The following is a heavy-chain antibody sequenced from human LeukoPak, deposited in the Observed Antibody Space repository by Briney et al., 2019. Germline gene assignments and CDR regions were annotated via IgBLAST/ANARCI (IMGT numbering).Heavy chain of an antibody. CDR2: IIPIFGTA. D-gene: IGHD3-16*01. Sequence: SVKVSCKASGGTFSSCAISWVRQAPGQGLEWMGGIIPIFGTANYAQKFQGRVTITTDESTSTAYMELSSLRSEDTAVYYCARTSGELNDAFDIWGQGTMVTVSS. CDR3: ARTSGELNDAFDI. CDR1: GGTFSSCA. J-gene: IGHJ3*02. V-gene: IGHV1-69*05.